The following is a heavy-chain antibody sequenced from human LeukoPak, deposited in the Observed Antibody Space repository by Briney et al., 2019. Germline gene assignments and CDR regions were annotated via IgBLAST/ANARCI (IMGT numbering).Heavy chain of an antibody. J-gene: IGHJ5*02. V-gene: IGHV5-51*01. CDR2: IYPGDSDT. Sequence: GESLKISCKGSGYSFTSYWIGWVRQMPGKGLEWMGIIYPGDSDTRYSPSFQGQVTISADKSISTAYLQWSSLKASDTAMYYCARHDSGYEWGYWFDPWGQGPLVTVSS. CDR1: GYSFTSYW. CDR3: ARHDSGYEWGYWFDP. D-gene: IGHD5-12*01.